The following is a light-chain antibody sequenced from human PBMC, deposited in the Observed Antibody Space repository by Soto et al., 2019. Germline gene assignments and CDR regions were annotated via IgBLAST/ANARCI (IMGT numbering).Light chain of an antibody. CDR3: QTWGTGVVV. CDR2: LNSDGSH. V-gene: IGLV4-69*01. Sequence: QSVLTQTPSASASLGASVKLTCTLSSGHSSYAIAWHQQQPEKGPRYLMKLNSDGSHSKGDGIPDRCSGSSSGAERYLTISSLQSEDEADYYCQTWGTGVVVFGGGTKLTVL. CDR1: SGHSSYA. J-gene: IGLJ2*01.